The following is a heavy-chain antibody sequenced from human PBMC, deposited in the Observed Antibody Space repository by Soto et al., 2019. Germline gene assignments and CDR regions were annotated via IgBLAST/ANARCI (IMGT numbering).Heavy chain of an antibody. CDR1: GGSISSGDYY. V-gene: IGHV4-30-4*01. CDR2: IYYSGST. CDR3: ARGSYYDFWSGYL. Sequence: LSLPCTVSGGSISSGDYYWSWIRQPPGKGLEWIGYIYYSGSTYYNPSLKSRVTISVDTSKNQFSLKLSSVTAADTAVYYCARGSYYDFWSGYLWGQGTLVTVSS. J-gene: IGHJ4*02. D-gene: IGHD3-3*01.